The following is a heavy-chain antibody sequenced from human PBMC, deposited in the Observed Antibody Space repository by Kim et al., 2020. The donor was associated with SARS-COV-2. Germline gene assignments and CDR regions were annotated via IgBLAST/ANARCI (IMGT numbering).Heavy chain of an antibody. CDR3: AGDRFCRGDCSFNWFDP. D-gene: IGHD2-21*01. V-gene: IGHV1-3*01. J-gene: IGHJ5*02. Sequence: FQGRVTITRDTSASTAYMELSSLRSEDTAVYYCAGDRFCRGDCSFNWFDPWGQGTLVTVSS.